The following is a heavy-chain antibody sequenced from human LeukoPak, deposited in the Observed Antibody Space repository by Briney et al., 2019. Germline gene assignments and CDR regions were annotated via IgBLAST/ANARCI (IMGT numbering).Heavy chain of an antibody. V-gene: IGHV1-8*01. J-gene: IGHJ6*03. D-gene: IGHD4-17*01. Sequence: ASVKVSCKPSGYTLTSHDISWVRQATGQGLEWMGWMNPNSGDTGYAQKFQGRVTMTRDTSINTAYMELGSLTSEDTAVYYCARAGGDYGDYYHYYYYMDVWGSGTTVTVSS. CDR2: MNPNSGDT. CDR3: ARAGGDYGDYYHYYYYMDV. CDR1: GYTLTSHD.